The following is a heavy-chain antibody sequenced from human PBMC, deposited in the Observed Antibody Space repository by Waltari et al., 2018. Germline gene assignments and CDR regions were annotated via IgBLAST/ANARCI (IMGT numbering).Heavy chain of an antibody. CDR2: IRYDGSNK. J-gene: IGHJ5*02. V-gene: IGHV3-30*02. D-gene: IGHD3-10*01. CDR1: GFTVSSNY. CDR3: AKDDYYGSGSYGRNWFDP. Sequence: VQLVESGGGLVQPGGSLRLSCAASGFTVSSNYMSWVRQAPGTGLEWVAFIRYDGSNKYYADSVKGRFTISRDNSKNTLYLQMNSLRAEDTAVYYCAKDDYYGSGSYGRNWFDPWGQGTLVTVSS.